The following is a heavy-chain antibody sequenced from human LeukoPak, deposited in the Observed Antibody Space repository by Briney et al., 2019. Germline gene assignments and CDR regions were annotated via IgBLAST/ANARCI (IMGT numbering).Heavy chain of an antibody. CDR3: ASCPRGRTSY. V-gene: IGHV4-39*01. Sequence: SETLSLTCTVSVGFISSSSYYWGWIRQPPGKGLEWIGSIYYSGSTYYNPSLKSRVTISLDTSKNQFSLKPSAVTAADTAVDYCASCPRGRTSYWGQGTLVTVSS. J-gene: IGHJ4*02. CDR1: VGFISSSSYY. D-gene: IGHD1-14*01. CDR2: IYYSGST.